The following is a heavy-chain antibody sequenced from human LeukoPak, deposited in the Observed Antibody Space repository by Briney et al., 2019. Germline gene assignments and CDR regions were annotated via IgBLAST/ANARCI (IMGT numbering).Heavy chain of an antibody. CDR1: GGSFSGYY. Sequence: SETLSLTCAVYGGSFSGYYWSWIRQPPGKGLEWIGEINHSGSTNYNPSLKSRVTISVDTSKNQFSLKLSSVTAADTAVYYCARGDDYGDPYFDYWGQGTLVTASS. D-gene: IGHD4-17*01. CDR3: ARGDDYGDPYFDY. CDR2: INHSGST. V-gene: IGHV4-34*01. J-gene: IGHJ4*02.